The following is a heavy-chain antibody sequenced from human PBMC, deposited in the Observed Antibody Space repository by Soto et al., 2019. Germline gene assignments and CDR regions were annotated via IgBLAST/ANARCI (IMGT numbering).Heavy chain of an antibody. CDR1: GFTFSSSW. CDR2: INPDGSEK. Sequence: SLRVYCAASGFTFSSSWMDWVRQAPGKGLEWVANINPDGSEKHYVDSVKGRFTISRDNAKNSLYLQMSSLTAEDSALYYCSRSLDSWGQGTRVTVSS. J-gene: IGHJ4*02. V-gene: IGHV3-7*01. CDR3: SRSLDS.